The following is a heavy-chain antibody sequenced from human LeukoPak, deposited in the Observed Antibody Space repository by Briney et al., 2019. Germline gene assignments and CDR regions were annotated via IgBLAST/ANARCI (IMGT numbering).Heavy chain of an antibody. D-gene: IGHD3-10*01. CDR3: ERLVTYYYMDV. J-gene: IGHJ6*03. V-gene: IGHV3-23*01. Sequence: GGSLRLSCAASGFTFSSYAMSWVRQAPGKGLEWVSAISGSGGSTYYADSVKGRFTISRDNSKNTLYLQMNSLSAEDTAVYYCERLVTYYYMDVWGKGTTGTVSS. CDR1: GFTFSSYA. CDR2: ISGSGGST.